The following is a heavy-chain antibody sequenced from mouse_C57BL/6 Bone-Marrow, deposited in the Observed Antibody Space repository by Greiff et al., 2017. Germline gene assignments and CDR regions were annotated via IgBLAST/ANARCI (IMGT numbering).Heavy chain of an antibody. CDR1: GYSFTDYN. Sequence: EVQLQQSGPELVKPGASVTISCKASGYSFTDYNMHWVKQSTGKSLEWIGVINPNNCTTSYNHKFKGKATLTVDKSYSTAYMQLNSLTSEESAVYYCARGSDYYYALDDWGQGTSVTVSS. D-gene: IGHD2-4*01. V-gene: IGHV1-39*01. CDR2: INPNNCTT. J-gene: IGHJ4*01. CDR3: ARGSDYYYALDD.